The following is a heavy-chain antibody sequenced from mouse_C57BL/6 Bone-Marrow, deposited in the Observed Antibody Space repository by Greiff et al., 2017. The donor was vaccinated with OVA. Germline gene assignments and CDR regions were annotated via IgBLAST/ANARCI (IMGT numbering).Heavy chain of an antibody. CDR3: ARAPGSTPYWYFDV. Sequence: VQLKQSGPELVKPGASVKISCKASGYTFTDYYMNWVKQSHGKSLEWIGDINPNNGGTSYNQKFKGKATLTVDKSSSTAYMELRSLTSEDSAVYYCARAPGSTPYWYFDVWGTGTTVTVSS. CDR1: GYTFTDYY. J-gene: IGHJ1*03. D-gene: IGHD1-1*01. V-gene: IGHV1-26*01. CDR2: INPNNGGT.